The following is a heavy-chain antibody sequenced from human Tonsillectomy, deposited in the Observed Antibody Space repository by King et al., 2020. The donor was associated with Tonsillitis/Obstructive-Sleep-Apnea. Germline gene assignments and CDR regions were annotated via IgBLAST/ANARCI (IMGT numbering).Heavy chain of an antibody. V-gene: IGHV1-46*01. CDR1: GYTFTRFY. D-gene: IGHD5-12*01. CDR2: INPSSGST. Sequence: VQLVESGAEVRKPGASVKVSCTASGYTFTRFYIHWARQARGQGLEWMGIINPSSGSTTYAQKFQGRVTMTRDTSTSTVYMELSSLRSEDTAVYYCARDDVVARYIDSWGQGTLVTVSS. CDR3: ARDDVVARYIDS. J-gene: IGHJ4*02.